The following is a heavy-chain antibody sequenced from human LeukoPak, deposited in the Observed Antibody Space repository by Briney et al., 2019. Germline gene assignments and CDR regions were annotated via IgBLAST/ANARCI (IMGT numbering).Heavy chain of an antibody. V-gene: IGHV1-18*01. CDR2: ISAYNGNT. CDR3: ARDLLPRYFDWLSPLYYFDY. Sequence: GASVKVSCKASGGTFSSYAISWVRQAPGQGLEWMGWISAYNGNTNYAQKLQGRVTMTTDTSTSTAYMELRSLRSDDTAVYYCARDLLPRYFDWLSPLYYFDYWGQGTLVTVSS. CDR1: GGTFSSYA. J-gene: IGHJ4*02. D-gene: IGHD3-9*01.